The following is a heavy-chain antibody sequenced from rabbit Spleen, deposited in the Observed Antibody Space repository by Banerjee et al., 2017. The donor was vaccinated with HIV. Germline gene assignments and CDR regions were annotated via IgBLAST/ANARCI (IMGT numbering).Heavy chain of an antibody. Sequence: QEQLEESRGGLVQPEGSLTLTCKASGFSFSDSDVMCWGRQAPGKGLEWIACINTYTDKGVYASWAKGRFTISRTSSTTVTLRMTSLTAADRAAYFCARDLVGVIGWNFYLWGPGTLVTVS. D-gene: IGHD1-1*01. J-gene: IGHJ4*01. CDR1: GFSFSDSDV. CDR2: INTYTDKG. V-gene: IGHV1S45*01. CDR3: ARDLVGVIGWNFYL.